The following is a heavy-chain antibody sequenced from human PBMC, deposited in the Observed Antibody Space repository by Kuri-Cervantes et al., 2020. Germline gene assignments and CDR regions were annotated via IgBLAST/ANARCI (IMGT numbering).Heavy chain of an antibody. Sequence: SETLSLTCTVSGGSISSYYWSWIRQPPGKGLEWIGYICYSGSTNYNPSLKSRVTISVDTSKNQFSLKLSSVTAADTAVYYCASSSRYYDSSGYYLGDWFDPWGQGTLVTVSS. CDR3: ASSSRYYDSSGYYLGDWFDP. J-gene: IGHJ5*02. CDR1: GGSISSYY. CDR2: ICYSGST. V-gene: IGHV4-59*08. D-gene: IGHD3-22*01.